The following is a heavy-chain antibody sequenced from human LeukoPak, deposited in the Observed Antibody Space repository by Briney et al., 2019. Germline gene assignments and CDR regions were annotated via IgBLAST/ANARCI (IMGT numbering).Heavy chain of an antibody. J-gene: IGHJ3*02. Sequence: GGSLRLSCAASGFTFSNYNMNWVRQAPGKGLEWVSSIRSSTTYVYYADSVKGRFTISRDNAKNSLYLQMNSLRAEDTAVYYCARDEYNWNVDAFDIWGQGTVVTVSS. CDR2: IRSSTTYV. D-gene: IGHD1-20*01. V-gene: IGHV3-21*01. CDR1: GFTFSNYN. CDR3: ARDEYNWNVDAFDI.